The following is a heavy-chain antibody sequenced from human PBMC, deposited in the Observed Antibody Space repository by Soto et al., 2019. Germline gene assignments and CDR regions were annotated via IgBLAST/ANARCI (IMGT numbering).Heavy chain of an antibody. CDR2: IYYSGST. V-gene: IGHV4-39*01. Sequence: ETLSLTCTVSGGSISSSSYYWGWIRQPPGKGLEWIGSIYYSGSTYYNPSLKSRVTISVDTSKNQFSLKLSSVTAADTAVYYCARRLRTGVDFWSGYYSYFDYWGQGTLVTVSS. J-gene: IGHJ4*02. D-gene: IGHD3-3*01. CDR3: ARRLRTGVDFWSGYYSYFDY. CDR1: GGSISSSSYY.